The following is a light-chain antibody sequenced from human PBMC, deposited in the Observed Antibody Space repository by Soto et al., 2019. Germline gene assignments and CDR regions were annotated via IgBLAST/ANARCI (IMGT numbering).Light chain of an antibody. CDR1: QGISSY. CDR3: QQLNSYPLV. Sequence: DIQLTQSPSFLSASVGDRVTITCRASQGISSYLAWYQQKPGKATKLLIYAASTLQSGVPSRFSGSGSGTEFTLTISSLQPEDFATYYCQQLNSYPLVFGQGTNREIK. J-gene: IGKJ2*01. CDR2: AAS. V-gene: IGKV1-9*01.